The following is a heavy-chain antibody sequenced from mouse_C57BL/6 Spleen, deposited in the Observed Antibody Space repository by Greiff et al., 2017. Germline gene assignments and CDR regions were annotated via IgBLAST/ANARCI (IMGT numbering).Heavy chain of an antibody. J-gene: IGHJ2*01. V-gene: IGHV3-6*01. CDR2: ISYDGSN. Sequence: EVKVEESGPGLVKPSQSLSLTCSVTGYSITSGYYWNLIRQFPGNKLEWMGYISYDGSNNYNPSLKNRISITRDTSKNQFFLKLNSVTAEDTATYSWARGPGDYWGQGTTLTVSS. CDR1: GYSITSGYY. CDR3: ARGPGDY.